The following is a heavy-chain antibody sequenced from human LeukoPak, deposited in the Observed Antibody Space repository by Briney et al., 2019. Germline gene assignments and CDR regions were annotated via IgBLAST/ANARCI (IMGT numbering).Heavy chain of an antibody. CDR3: AKGSKITIFGVVIGDY. CDR1: GFTFSSYG. Sequence: GGSLRLSCAASGFTFSSYGMHWVRQAPGKGLEWVAVISYDGSNKYYADSVKGRFTISRDNSKNTLYLQMNSLRAEDTAVYYCAKGSKITIFGVVIGDYWGQGTLSPSPQ. CDR2: ISYDGSNK. J-gene: IGHJ4*02. V-gene: IGHV3-30*18. D-gene: IGHD3-3*01.